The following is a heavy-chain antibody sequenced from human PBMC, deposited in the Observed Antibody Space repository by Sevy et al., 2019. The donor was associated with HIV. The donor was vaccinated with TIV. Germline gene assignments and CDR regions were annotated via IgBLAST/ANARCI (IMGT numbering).Heavy chain of an antibody. V-gene: IGHV3-33*01. CDR1: GFTFGSYG. CDR3: ARERTYLFDY. J-gene: IGHJ4*02. CDR2: IWFDGSNI. Sequence: GGSLRLSCVASGFTFGSYGMLWVRQAPGKGLEWVADIWFDGSNIHYADSVRGRFTISRDNSKNTLSLQMSSLRAEDTGVYYCARERTYLFDYWGQGTLVTVSS.